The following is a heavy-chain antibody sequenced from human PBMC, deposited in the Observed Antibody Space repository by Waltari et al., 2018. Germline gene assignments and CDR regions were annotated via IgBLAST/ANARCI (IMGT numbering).Heavy chain of an antibody. CDR3: ARGITGTTGDYFDY. CDR2: INPNSGGT. Sequence: HVQVVQSGAEVKRPGASLKVSCEASGYTVTGYCMHGVRQAPGQGLEWMGWINPNSGGTNYAQKFQGRVTMTRDTSISTAYMELSRLRSDDTAVYYCARGITGTTGDYFDYWGQGTLVTVSS. CDR1: GYTVTGYC. J-gene: IGHJ4*02. D-gene: IGHD1-7*01. V-gene: IGHV1-2*02.